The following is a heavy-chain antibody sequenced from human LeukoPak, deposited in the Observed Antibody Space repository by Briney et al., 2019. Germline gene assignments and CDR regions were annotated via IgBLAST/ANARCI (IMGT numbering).Heavy chain of an antibody. V-gene: IGHV4-31*03. CDR2: IYYSVSS. Sequence: PSETLSLTCTVSGGSISSGGYYWSWIRQHPGKGLEWIGYIYYSVSSYYNPSFMSRLTISVDTSKNQFSLKLSSVTAADTAVYYRARGNSSGFRWGQGTLVTVSS. D-gene: IGHD3-22*01. CDR1: GGSISSGGYY. J-gene: IGHJ4*02. CDR3: ARGNSSGFR.